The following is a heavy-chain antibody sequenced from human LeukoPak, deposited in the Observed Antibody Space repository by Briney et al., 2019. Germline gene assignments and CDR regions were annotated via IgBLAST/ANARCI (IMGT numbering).Heavy chain of an antibody. CDR3: AINYYDSSAYALHY. Sequence: GGSLRLSCAGSRFTFSDFGMHWVRQAPGKGLEWVAVIWHDGTKRHYAESVKGRFAISRDDSRNTLYLQMNSLRADDTAAYYCAINYYDSSAYALHYWGQGTLVTVSS. V-gene: IGHV3-33*01. D-gene: IGHD3-22*01. CDR1: RFTFSDFG. J-gene: IGHJ4*02. CDR2: IWHDGTKR.